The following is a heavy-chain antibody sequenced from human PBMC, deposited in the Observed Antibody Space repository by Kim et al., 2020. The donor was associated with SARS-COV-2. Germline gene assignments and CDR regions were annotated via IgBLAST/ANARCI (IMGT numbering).Heavy chain of an antibody. CDR2: INHSGST. V-gene: IGHV4-34*01. D-gene: IGHD7-27*01. CDR1: GGSFSGYY. CDR3: ARGEDWGYVDY. J-gene: IGHJ4*02. Sequence: SETLSLTCAVYGGSFSGYYWSWIRQPPGKGLEWIGEINHSGSTNYNPSLKSRVTISVDTSKNQFSLKLSSVTAADTAVYYCARGEDWGYVDYWGQGTLVTVSS.